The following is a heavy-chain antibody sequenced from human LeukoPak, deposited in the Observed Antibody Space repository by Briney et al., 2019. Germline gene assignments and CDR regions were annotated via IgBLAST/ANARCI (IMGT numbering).Heavy chain of an antibody. Sequence: GGSLRLSCAASGFTVSSNYMSWIRQAPGKGLEWVSIIYSSGNTYYADSVKGRFTISRDNSKNTLYLQMNSLRAEDTAVYYCAREALGGGGYWGQGTLVTVSS. J-gene: IGHJ4*02. CDR3: AREALGGGGY. CDR1: GFTVSSNY. V-gene: IGHV3-66*01. D-gene: IGHD3-10*01. CDR2: IYSSGNT.